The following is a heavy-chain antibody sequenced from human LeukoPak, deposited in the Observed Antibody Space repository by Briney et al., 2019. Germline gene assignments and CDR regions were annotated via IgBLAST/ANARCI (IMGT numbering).Heavy chain of an antibody. CDR3: ARGQNRASAFDI. CDR1: GGSFSGYY. V-gene: IGHV4-31*11. J-gene: IGHJ3*02. D-gene: IGHD1-14*01. CDR2: IYYSGST. Sequence: SETLSLTCAVYGGSFSGYYWSWIRQHPGKGLEWIGYIYYSGSTYYNPPLKSRVTISVDTSKNQFSLKLSSVTAADTAVYYCARGQNRASAFDIWGQGTMVTVSS.